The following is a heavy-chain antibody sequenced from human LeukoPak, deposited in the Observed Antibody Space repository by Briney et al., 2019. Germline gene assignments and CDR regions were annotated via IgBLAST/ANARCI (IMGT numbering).Heavy chain of an antibody. CDR3: ARGSRGSSIGYYYYHMDV. J-gene: IGHJ6*03. Sequence: PSETLSLTCTVSGGSISSSSYYWGWIRQPPGKGLEGIGSIYYSGSTYYNLSLKSRVTISVDTSKNQFSLKVSSVTAADTAVYYCARGSRGSSIGYYYYHMDVWGKGTTVTVSS. D-gene: IGHD6-6*01. CDR2: IYYSGST. V-gene: IGHV4-39*07. CDR1: GGSISSSSYY.